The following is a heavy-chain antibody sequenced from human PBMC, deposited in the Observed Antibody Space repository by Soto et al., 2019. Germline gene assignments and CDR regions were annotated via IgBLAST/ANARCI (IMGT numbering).Heavy chain of an antibody. J-gene: IGHJ6*02. CDR1: GDSVSSNSAA. CDR2: TYYRSKYYN. Sequence: PSQTLSLTCVISGDSVSSNSAAWNWIRQSPSRGLEWLGRTYYRSKYYNDYAVSVKSRITINPDTSKNQFSLQLNSVTPEDTAVYYCARGRGIAVPGSEDFYYYYALDVWGQGTSVTVSS. D-gene: IGHD6-19*01. CDR3: ARGRGIAVPGSEDFYYYYALDV. V-gene: IGHV6-1*01.